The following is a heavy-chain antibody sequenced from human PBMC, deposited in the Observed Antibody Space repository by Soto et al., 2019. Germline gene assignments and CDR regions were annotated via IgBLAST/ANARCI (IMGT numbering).Heavy chain of an antibody. Sequence: PWGSLRLSCAASGFTFSSYAMSWVRQAPGKGLEWVSAISGSGGSTYYADSVKGRFTISRDNSKNTLYLQMNSLRAEDTAVYYCAKDAFWSGYYLGNWFDPWGQGTLVTVSS. CDR3: AKDAFWSGYYLGNWFDP. CDR2: ISGSGGST. V-gene: IGHV3-23*01. J-gene: IGHJ5*02. CDR1: GFTFSSYA. D-gene: IGHD3-3*01.